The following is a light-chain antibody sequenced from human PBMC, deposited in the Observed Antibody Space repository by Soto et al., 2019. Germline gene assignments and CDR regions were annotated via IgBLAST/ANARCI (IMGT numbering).Light chain of an antibody. J-gene: IGKJ3*01. V-gene: IGKV3-11*01. Sequence: EIVLTQSPATLSLSPGERATLSCRASQSIDNYLAWYQQKPGQAPRLLIYDASIRATGIPARFSGSGSGTDFTLNISSLETEEFAVYYCQQRSNWPPFTFGPGTKVDI. CDR3: QQRSNWPPFT. CDR1: QSIDNY. CDR2: DAS.